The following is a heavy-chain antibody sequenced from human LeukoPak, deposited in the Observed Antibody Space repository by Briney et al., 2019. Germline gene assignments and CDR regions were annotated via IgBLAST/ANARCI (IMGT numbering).Heavy chain of an antibody. CDR2: ISGSGSTI. V-gene: IGHV3-11*04. CDR1: GFTFSDYY. Sequence: GGSLRLSCAASGFTFSDYYMSWIRQAPGKGLEWVSYISGSGSTIYYADSVKGRFTISRDNAKSSLYLQMNSLRAEDTAVYYCARDSRTYDFWSGYDYYYMDVWGKGTTVTVSS. J-gene: IGHJ6*03. CDR3: ARDSRTYDFWSGYDYYYMDV. D-gene: IGHD3-3*01.